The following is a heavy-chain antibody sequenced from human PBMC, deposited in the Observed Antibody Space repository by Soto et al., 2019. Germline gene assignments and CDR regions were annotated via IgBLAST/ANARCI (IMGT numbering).Heavy chain of an antibody. CDR2: IKSKTDGGTT. CDR3: TTEAWVVPAATFSYGMDV. Sequence: GGSLRLSCAASGFTFSNAWMNWVRQAPGKGLEWVGRIKSKTDGGTTDYAAPVKGRFTISRDDSKNTLYLQMNSLKTEDTAVYYCTTEAWVVPAATFSYGMDVWGQGTTVTVSS. V-gene: IGHV3-15*07. CDR1: GFTFSNAW. D-gene: IGHD2-2*01. J-gene: IGHJ6*02.